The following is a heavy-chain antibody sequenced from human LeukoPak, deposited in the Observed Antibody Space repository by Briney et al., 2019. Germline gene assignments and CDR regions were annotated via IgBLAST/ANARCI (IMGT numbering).Heavy chain of an antibody. J-gene: IGHJ4*02. CDR1: GYTFTSYE. CDR3: ARVNSSGYLLFDY. Sequence: ASVKVSCKASGYTFTSYEINWVRQATGQGLEWMGWMNPNSGNTGYAQKFQGRVTMTRNTSISTAYMELSSLRSEDTAVYYCARVNSSGYLLFDYWGQGTLVTVSS. D-gene: IGHD3-22*01. CDR2: MNPNSGNT. V-gene: IGHV1-8*01.